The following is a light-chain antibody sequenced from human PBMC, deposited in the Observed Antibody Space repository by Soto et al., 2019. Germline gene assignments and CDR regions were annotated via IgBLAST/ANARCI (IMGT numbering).Light chain of an antibody. Sequence: QSVLTQPASVSGSPGQSIAISCTGTSSYVGGYNYVSWYQQHPGKAPKLMIYDVSSRPSGVSNRFSGSKSGNTASLTISGLQAGDEADYYCSSYTSSTTEVFGTGTKVTVL. V-gene: IGLV2-14*03. CDR1: SSYVGGYNY. CDR3: SSYTSSTTEV. CDR2: DVS. J-gene: IGLJ1*01.